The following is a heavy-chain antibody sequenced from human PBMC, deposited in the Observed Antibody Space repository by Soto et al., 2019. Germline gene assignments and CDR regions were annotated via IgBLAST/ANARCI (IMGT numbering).Heavy chain of an antibody. J-gene: IGHJ4*02. CDR3: ARGAYYDILTGYSDGEALDY. V-gene: IGHV4-30-2*01. Sequence: PSETLSLTCAVSGGSISSGGYSWSWIRQPPGKGLEWIGYIYHSGSTYYNPSLKGRVTISVDRSKNQFSLKLSSVTAADTAVYYCARGAYYDILTGYSDGEALDYWGQGTLVTVSS. D-gene: IGHD3-9*01. CDR2: IYHSGST. CDR1: GGSISSGGYS.